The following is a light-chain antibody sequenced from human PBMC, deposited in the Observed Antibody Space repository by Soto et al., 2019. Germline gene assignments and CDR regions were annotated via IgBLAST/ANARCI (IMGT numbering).Light chain of an antibody. CDR3: RSYTTSATLV. Sequence: QSVLTQPASVSGSPGQSITISCTGTSSDVGAYNYVSWYQQNPGKAPKLMIYEVSNRPSGVSNSFSGSKSGNTASLTISGLHAEDEADYYCRSYTTSATLVFGGGTKLPVL. CDR1: SSDVGAYNY. CDR2: EVS. V-gene: IGLV2-14*01. J-gene: IGLJ2*01.